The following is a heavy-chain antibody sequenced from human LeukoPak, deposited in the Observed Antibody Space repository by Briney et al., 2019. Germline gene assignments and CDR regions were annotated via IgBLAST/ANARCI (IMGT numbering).Heavy chain of an antibody. J-gene: IGHJ5*02. V-gene: IGHV1-24*01. CDR1: GYTLTELS. CDR3: ARDQVEYSSSDDQSSCWFDP. CDR2: FDPEDGET. D-gene: IGHD6-6*01. Sequence: GASVKVSCKASGYTLTELSMHWVRQAPGKGLEWMGGFDPEDGETIYAQKFQGRVTMTRDTSISTAYMELSRLRSDDTAVYYCARDQVEYSSSDDQSSCWFDPWGQGTLVTVSS.